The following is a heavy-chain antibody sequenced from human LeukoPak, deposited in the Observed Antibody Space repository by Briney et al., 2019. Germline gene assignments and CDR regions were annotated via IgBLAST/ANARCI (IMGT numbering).Heavy chain of an antibody. Sequence: SVKVSCKASGGTFSSYAISWVRQAPGQGPEWMGGIIPIFGTANYAQKFQGRVTITADKSTSTAYMELSSLRSEDTAVYYCAREHTAMVYFDYWGQGTLVTVSS. D-gene: IGHD5-18*01. CDR1: GGTFSSYA. CDR2: IIPIFGTA. V-gene: IGHV1-69*06. CDR3: AREHTAMVYFDY. J-gene: IGHJ4*02.